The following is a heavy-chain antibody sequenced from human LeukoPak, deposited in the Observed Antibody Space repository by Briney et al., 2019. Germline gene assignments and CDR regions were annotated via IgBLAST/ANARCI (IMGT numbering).Heavy chain of an antibody. CDR2: INPNSGGT. CDR1: GYTFTGYY. D-gene: IGHD2-15*01. Sequence: GASVKVSCKASGYTFTGYYMHWVRQAPGQGLEWMGWINPNSGGTNYAQKLQGRVTMTTDTSTSTAYMELRSLRSDDTAVYYCARDPNCSGGSCYDYWGQGTLVTVSS. CDR3: ARDPNCSGGSCYDY. V-gene: IGHV1-2*02. J-gene: IGHJ4*02.